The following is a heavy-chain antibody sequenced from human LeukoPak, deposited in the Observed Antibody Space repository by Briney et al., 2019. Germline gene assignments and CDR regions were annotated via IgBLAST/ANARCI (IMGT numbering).Heavy chain of an antibody. CDR2: ISAYNGNT. Sequence: ASVKVSCKASGYTFTSYGISWVRQAPGQGLEWMGWISAYNGNTNCAQKLQGRVTMTTDTSTSTAYMELRSLRSDDTAVYYCARDARGYCSSTSCSFYYYYYMDVWGKGTTVTVSS. CDR3: ARDARGYCSSTSCSFYYYYYMDV. D-gene: IGHD2-2*01. J-gene: IGHJ6*03. V-gene: IGHV1-18*01. CDR1: GYTFTSYG.